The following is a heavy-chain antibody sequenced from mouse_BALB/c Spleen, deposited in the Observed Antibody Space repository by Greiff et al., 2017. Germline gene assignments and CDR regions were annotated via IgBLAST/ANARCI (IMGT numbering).Heavy chain of an antibody. J-gene: IGHJ1*01. V-gene: IGHV5-6-3*01. Sequence: EVMLVESGGGLVQPGGSLKLSCAASGFTFSSYGMSWVRQTPDKRLELVATINSNGGSTYYPDSVKGRFTISRDNAKNTLYLQMSSLKSEDTAMYYCARDRDTTAPYWYFDVWGAGTTVTVSS. CDR3: ARDRDTTAPYWYFDV. CDR1: GFTFSSYG. CDR2: INSNGGST. D-gene: IGHD1-2*01.